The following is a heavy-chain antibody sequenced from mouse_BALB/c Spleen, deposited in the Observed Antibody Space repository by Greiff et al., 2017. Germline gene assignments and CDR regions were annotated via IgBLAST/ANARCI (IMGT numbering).Heavy chain of an antibody. V-gene: IGHV10-1*02. Sequence: EVQLVESGGGLVQPKGSLKLSCAASGFTFNTYAMNWVRQAPGKGLEWVARIRSKSNNYATYYADSVKDRFTISRDDSQSMLYLQMNNLKTEDTAMYYCVSSHWDLFRYFDVWGEGTTVTVSS. CDR1: GFTFNTYA. D-gene: IGHD4-1*01. J-gene: IGHJ1*01. CDR3: VSSHWDLFRYFDV. CDR2: IRSKSNNYAT.